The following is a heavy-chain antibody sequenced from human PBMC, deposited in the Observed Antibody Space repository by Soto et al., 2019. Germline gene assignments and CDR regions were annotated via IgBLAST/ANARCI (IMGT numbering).Heavy chain of an antibody. Sequence: GGALRLSCAASGFTFSSYSMNWVRQAPGKGLEWVSYISSSSSTIYYADSVKGRFTISRDNAKNSLYLQMNSLKDEDTAVYYCASANYCSGGSCYSDDAFDIWGQGTMVTVS. CDR2: ISSSSSTI. V-gene: IGHV3-48*02. J-gene: IGHJ3*02. CDR3: ASANYCSGGSCYSDDAFDI. D-gene: IGHD2-15*01. CDR1: GFTFSSYS.